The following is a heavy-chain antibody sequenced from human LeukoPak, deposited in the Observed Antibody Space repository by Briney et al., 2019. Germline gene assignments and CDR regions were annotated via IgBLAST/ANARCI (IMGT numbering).Heavy chain of an antibody. CDR1: GGSISSYY. V-gene: IGHV4-4*07. CDR3: ARAPHIVGANAEGNWFDP. D-gene: IGHD1-26*01. CDR2: IYTSGST. Sequence: SETLSLTCTVSGGSISSYYWSWIRQPAGKGLEWIGRIYTSGSTNYNPSLKSRVTMSVDTSKNQFSLKLSSVTAADTAVYDCARAPHIVGANAEGNWFDPWGLGTLVTVSS. J-gene: IGHJ5*02.